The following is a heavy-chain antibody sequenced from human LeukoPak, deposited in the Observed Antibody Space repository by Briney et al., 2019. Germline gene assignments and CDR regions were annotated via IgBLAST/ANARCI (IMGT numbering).Heavy chain of an antibody. CDR2: ISGSGGST. J-gene: IGHJ5*02. D-gene: IGHD3-22*01. CDR3: AKDHGVVGPEFDP. Sequence: GGSLRLSCAASGFMFSSYAMSWVRQAPGKGLEWVPDISGSGGSTYYADSVKGRFTISRDNSKNTLYLQMNSLRAEDTAVYYCAKDHGVVGPEFDPWGQGTLVTVSS. CDR1: GFMFSSYA. V-gene: IGHV3-23*01.